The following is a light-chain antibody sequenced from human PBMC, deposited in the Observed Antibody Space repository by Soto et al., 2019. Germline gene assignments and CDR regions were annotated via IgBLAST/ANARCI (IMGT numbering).Light chain of an antibody. J-gene: IGKJ1*01. V-gene: IGKV3-20*01. Sequence: EIVLTQSPAILSVCPGERATLSCRASQSVSSSYLAWYQQKPGQAPRLLIYGASSRATGIPDRFSGSGSGTDFTLTINRLEPEDFAVYYCQQYDSPPRTFGQGTKVDI. CDR2: GAS. CDR3: QQYDSPPRT. CDR1: QSVSSSY.